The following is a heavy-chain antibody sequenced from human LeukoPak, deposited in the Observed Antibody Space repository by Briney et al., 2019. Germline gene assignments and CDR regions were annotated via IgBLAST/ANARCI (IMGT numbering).Heavy chain of an antibody. D-gene: IGHD2-2*01. J-gene: IGHJ4*02. CDR2: INPSGGST. CDR1: GYTFTSYY. CDR3: ARDGRVYCSSTSCYEAPDY. Sequence: ASVKVSCKASGYTFTSYYMHWVRQAPGQGLEWMGIINPSGGSTSYAQKFQGRVTMTRDTSTSTVYMELSSLRSEDTAVYYCARDGRVYCSSTSCYEAPDYWGQGTLVTVSS. V-gene: IGHV1-46*01.